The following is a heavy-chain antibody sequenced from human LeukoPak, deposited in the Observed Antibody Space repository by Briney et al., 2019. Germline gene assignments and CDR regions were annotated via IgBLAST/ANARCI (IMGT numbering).Heavy chain of an antibody. CDR3: ARGPPKRDYGDYVAY. V-gene: IGHV3-21*04. CDR2: ISSSSSYI. D-gene: IGHD4-17*01. CDR1: GFTFSSYS. Sequence: GGSLRLSCAASGFTFSSYSMNWVRQAPGKGLEWVSSISSSSSYIYYADSVKGRFTISRDNSKNTLYLQMNSLRAEDTAVYYCARGPPKRDYGDYVAYWGQGTLVTVSS. J-gene: IGHJ4*02.